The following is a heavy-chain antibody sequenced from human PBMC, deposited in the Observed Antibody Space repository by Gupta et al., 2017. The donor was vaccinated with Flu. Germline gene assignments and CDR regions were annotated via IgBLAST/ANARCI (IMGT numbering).Heavy chain of an antibody. V-gene: IGHV3-48*03. CDR2: ISGSGSSI. J-gene: IGHJ3*02. D-gene: IGHD1-26*01. Sequence: RQAPGKGLEWVSYISGSGSSIYYADSVKGRFTISRDNAKNSLYLQMNSLRAEDTAVYYCAREGLGATNAFDIWGQGTMITVSS. CDR3: AREGLGATNAFDI.